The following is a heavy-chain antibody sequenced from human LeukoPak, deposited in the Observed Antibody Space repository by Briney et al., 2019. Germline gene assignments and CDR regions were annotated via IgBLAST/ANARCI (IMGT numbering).Heavy chain of an antibody. D-gene: IGHD3-22*01. Sequence: SVKVSCKASGGTFSSYAISWVRQAPGQGPEWMGGIIPIFGTANYAQKLQGRVTMTTDTSTSTAYMELRSLRSDDTAVYYCARDLTVYYDSSGYQLDAFDIWGQGTMVTVSS. J-gene: IGHJ3*02. CDR3: ARDLTVYYDSSGYQLDAFDI. CDR1: GGTFSSYA. V-gene: IGHV1-69*05. CDR2: IIPIFGTA.